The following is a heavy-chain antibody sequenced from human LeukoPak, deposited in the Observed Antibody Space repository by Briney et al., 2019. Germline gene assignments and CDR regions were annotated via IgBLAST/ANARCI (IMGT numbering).Heavy chain of an antibody. CDR2: IYHSGRA. J-gene: IGHJ4*02. Sequence: SQTLSLTCAVSGGSIDSGGSSWSWIRQPPGKGLEWIGYIYHSGRAYYPPSLKSRVTISVDRSKHQFSLQLNSVAAADTAVYYCARDGGSGSFSFDYWGQGTLVTVSS. V-gene: IGHV4-30-2*01. D-gene: IGHD3-10*01. CDR1: GGSIDSGGSS. CDR3: ARDGGSGSFSFDY.